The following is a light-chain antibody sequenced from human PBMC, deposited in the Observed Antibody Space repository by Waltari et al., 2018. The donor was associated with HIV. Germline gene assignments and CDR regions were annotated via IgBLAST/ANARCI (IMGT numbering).Light chain of an antibody. Sequence: LLTQSPVSLAVTPVELASISCTSSQSLLHKNGKNYLDWYVKKPGQTPQLLMYMASNLAAGVPVRFSGSGSGTECTLKISRVEAEDVGLYYCMQALHTPFMFGHGTRLEI. CDR1: QSLLHKNGKNY. J-gene: IGKJ5*01. CDR3: MQALHTPFM. CDR2: MAS. V-gene: IGKV2-28*01.